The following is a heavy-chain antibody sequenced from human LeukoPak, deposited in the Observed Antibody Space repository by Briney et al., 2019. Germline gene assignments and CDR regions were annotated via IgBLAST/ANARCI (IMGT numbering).Heavy chain of an antibody. Sequence: SSETLSLTCAVYGGSFSGYYWSWIRQPPGKGLEWIGEINHSGSTNYNPSLKRRVTISVDTSKNQFSLKLSSVTAADTDVYYCARGSAVGSGDDYWGQGTLVTVPS. CDR3: ARGSAVGSGDDY. J-gene: IGHJ4*02. CDR2: INHSGST. CDR1: GGSFSGYY. V-gene: IGHV4-34*01. D-gene: IGHD2-2*01.